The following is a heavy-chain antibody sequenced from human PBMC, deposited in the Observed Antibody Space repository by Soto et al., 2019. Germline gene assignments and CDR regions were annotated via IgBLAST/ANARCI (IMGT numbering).Heavy chain of an antibody. Sequence: SAVKVSCKASGYTFTSYYMHWVRQAPGQGLEWMGIINPSGGSTSYAQKFQGRVTMTRDTSTSTVYMELSSLRSEDTAVYYCARDGRREVVFLAARRQHDAFDIPCQGTFVTGSS. V-gene: IGHV1-46*01. J-gene: IGHJ3*02. CDR3: ARDGRREVVFLAARRQHDAFDI. CDR2: INPSGGST. D-gene: IGHD2-15*01. CDR1: GYTFTSYY.